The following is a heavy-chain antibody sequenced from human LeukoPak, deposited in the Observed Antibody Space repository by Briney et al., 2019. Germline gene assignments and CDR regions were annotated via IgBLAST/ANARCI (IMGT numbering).Heavy chain of an antibody. Sequence: SETLSLTCTVSGGSISSYYWSWIRQPAGKGLECIGRIYTSGTVNYNPSLKSRVTMSVDTSKNQFYLKLSSVTAADTAVYYCARLNDYGGHLDYWGQGTLVTVSS. V-gene: IGHV4-4*07. CDR1: GGSISSYY. CDR3: ARLNDYGGHLDY. J-gene: IGHJ4*02. D-gene: IGHD4-23*01. CDR2: IYTSGTV.